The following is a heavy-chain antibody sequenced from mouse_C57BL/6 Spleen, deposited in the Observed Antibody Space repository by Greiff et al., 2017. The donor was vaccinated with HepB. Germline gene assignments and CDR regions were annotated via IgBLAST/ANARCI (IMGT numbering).Heavy chain of an antibody. Sequence: LVESGPELVKPGDSVKISCKASGYSFTGYFMNWVMQSHGKSLEWIGRINPYNGDTFYNQKFKGKATLTVDKSSSTAHMELRSLTSEDSAVYYCARLDYGKDYYAMDYWGQGTSVTVSS. J-gene: IGHJ4*01. V-gene: IGHV1-20*01. D-gene: IGHD2-1*01. CDR3: ARLDYGKDYYAMDY. CDR1: GYSFTGYF. CDR2: INPYNGDT.